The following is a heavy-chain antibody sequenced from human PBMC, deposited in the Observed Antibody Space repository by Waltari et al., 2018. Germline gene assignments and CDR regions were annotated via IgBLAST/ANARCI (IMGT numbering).Heavy chain of an antibody. V-gene: IGHV4-61*09. CDR2: IYTSGST. CDR1: GGSISSGSYY. CDR3: ARDKDGDGYIKGAFDI. D-gene: IGHD5-12*01. Sequence: QVQLQESGPGLVKPSQTLSLTCTVSGGSISSGSYYWSWIRQPAGKGLEWIGYIYTSGSTNYNPSLKSRVTISVDTSKNQFSLKLSSVTAADTAVYYCARDKDGDGYIKGAFDIWGQGTMVTVSS. J-gene: IGHJ3*02.